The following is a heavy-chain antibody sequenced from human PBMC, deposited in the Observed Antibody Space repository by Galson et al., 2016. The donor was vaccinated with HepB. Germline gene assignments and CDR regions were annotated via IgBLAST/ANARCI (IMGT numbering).Heavy chain of an antibody. J-gene: IGHJ4*02. D-gene: IGHD4-23*01. Sequence: ETLYLTCAVSGDSISRDTWWSCIRQPPGQGLEWIGEIYHTGTTNYNPSLKSRVTMSLDKSTNQFSLMVTSVTAADTALYYCAGGKLASGWGYWGQGTLVPVSS. V-gene: IGHV4-4*02. CDR1: GDSISRDTW. CDR3: AGGKLASGWGY. CDR2: IYHTGTT.